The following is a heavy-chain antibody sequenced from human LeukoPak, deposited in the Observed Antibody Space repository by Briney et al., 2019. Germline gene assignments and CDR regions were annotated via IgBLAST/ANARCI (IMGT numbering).Heavy chain of an antibody. Sequence: PSETLSLTCAVYGGSFSGYYWSWIRQPPGKWLEWIREINHSGSTNYNPSLKSRVTISVDTSKNQFSLKLSSVTAADTAVYYCARGEARFDYWGQGTLVTVSS. CDR2: INHSGST. CDR3: ARGEARFDY. J-gene: IGHJ4*02. D-gene: IGHD1-26*01. V-gene: IGHV4-34*01. CDR1: GGSFSGYY.